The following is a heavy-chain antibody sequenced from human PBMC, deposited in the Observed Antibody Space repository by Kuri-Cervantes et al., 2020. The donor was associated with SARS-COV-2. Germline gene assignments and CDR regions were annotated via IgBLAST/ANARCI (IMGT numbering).Heavy chain of an antibody. V-gene: IGHV4-30-4*08. CDR3: ARMYYDFWTGYYAFNWLDP. J-gene: IGHJ5*02. D-gene: IGHD3-3*01. Sequence: SWIRQSPGKGLEWIGYIYHGGNTHYNPSLKSRLSISIDTSKNQFSLELTSVTAADTAVYHCARMYYDFWTGYYAFNWLDPWGQGTLVTVSS. CDR2: IYHGGNT.